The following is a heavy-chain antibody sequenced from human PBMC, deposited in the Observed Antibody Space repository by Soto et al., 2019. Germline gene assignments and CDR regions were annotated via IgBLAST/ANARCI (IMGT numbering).Heavy chain of an antibody. V-gene: IGHV1-3*01. D-gene: IGHD2-15*01. CDR2: INAGNGNT. Sequence: ASVKVSCKASGYTFTSYAMHWVRQAPGQRLEWMGWINAGNGNTKYSRKFQGRVTITRDTSASTAYMELSSLRSEDTAVYYCARASSSRNIVVVVAATRSLIDYWGQGTLVTVSS. J-gene: IGHJ4*02. CDR3: ARASSSRNIVVVVAATRSLIDY. CDR1: GYTFTSYA.